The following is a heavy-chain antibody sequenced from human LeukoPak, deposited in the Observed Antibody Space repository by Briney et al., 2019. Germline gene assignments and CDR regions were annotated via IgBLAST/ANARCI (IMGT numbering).Heavy chain of an antibody. CDR3: ARDRPEAGTRGGYYYYYMDV. CDR2: IYTSGST. CDR1: GASISHYY. Sequence: SETLSLTCAVSGASISHYYWSWIRQPAGKGLEWIGRIYTSGSTNYNPSLKSRVTISVDTSKNQFSLKLSSVTAADTAVYYCARDRPEAGTRGGYYYYYMDVWGKGTTVTVSS. J-gene: IGHJ6*03. D-gene: IGHD1-14*01. V-gene: IGHV4-4*07.